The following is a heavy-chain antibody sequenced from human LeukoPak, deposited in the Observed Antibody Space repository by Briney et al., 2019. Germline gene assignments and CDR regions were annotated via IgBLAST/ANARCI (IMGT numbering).Heavy chain of an antibody. CDR3: ASSTPLTGFDY. CDR1: GFTFSSYE. Sequence: PGGSLRLSCAASGFTFSSYEMNWVRQAPGKGLEWVSYISSSGSTIYYADSVKGRFTISRDNAKNSLYLQMNSLRAEDTAVYYCASSTPLTGFDYWGQGTLVTVSS. J-gene: IGHJ4*02. D-gene: IGHD2-8*02. V-gene: IGHV3-48*03. CDR2: ISSSGSTI.